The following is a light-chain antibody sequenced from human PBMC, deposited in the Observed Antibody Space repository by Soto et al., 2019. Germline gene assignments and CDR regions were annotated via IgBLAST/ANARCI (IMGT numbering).Light chain of an antibody. CDR2: GAS. CDR3: QQYTRSPYT. V-gene: IGKV3-20*01. CDR1: QTVRSNF. J-gene: IGKJ2*01. Sequence: EIVLTQSPGTLSLSPGERVTLSCRASQTVRSNFLAWYQQKPGQPPRLLIYGASSRATGTPDRFTGSGSGTDFTLTISRLEPEDFAMYYCQQYTRSPYTFGQGTKLQIK.